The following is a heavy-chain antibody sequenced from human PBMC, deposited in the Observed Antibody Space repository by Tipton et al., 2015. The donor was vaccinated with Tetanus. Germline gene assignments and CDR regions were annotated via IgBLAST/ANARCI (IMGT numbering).Heavy chain of an antibody. Sequence: TLSLTCTVSGGSISSYYWSWIRQPAGKGLEWIGRIHTSGSTKYNTPLKSRVTMSADTSKNQFYPRLSSVTAADTAVYYCAREMVRGVIRAGMDAWGQGTPVTVSS. CDR2: IHTSGST. J-gene: IGHJ6*02. D-gene: IGHD3-10*01. CDR3: AREMVRGVIRAGMDA. CDR1: GGSISSYY. V-gene: IGHV4-4*07.